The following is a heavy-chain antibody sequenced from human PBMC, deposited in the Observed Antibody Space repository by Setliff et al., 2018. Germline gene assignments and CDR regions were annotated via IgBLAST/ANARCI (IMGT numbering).Heavy chain of an antibody. CDR2: IYYTGDP. Sequence: LSLTCTVSGGSLRGNAIFWGWIRQPPGKGLEWIGSIYYTGDPYYNPSLKSRVTMSVDTSRNQLSLKLTSVTAADTAVYYCARHVGSRSRGYNYYYYFMDVWGKGTTVTVSS. CDR1: GGSLRGNAIF. J-gene: IGHJ6*03. D-gene: IGHD3-10*01. CDR3: ARHVGSRSRGYNYYYYFMDV. V-gene: IGHV4-39*01.